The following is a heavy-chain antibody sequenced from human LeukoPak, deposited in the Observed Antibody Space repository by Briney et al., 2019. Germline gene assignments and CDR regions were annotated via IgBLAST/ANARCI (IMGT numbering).Heavy chain of an antibody. CDR2: INAGNGNT. Sequence: ASVKVSCKASGYTFTSCAMHWVRQAPGQRLEWMGWINAGNGNTKYSQKFQGRVTITRDTSASTAYMELSSLRSEDTAVYYCARDQGYYDSSGYYTEDYWGQGTLVTVSS. CDR3: ARDQGYYDSSGYYTEDY. D-gene: IGHD3-22*01. CDR1: GYTFTSCA. V-gene: IGHV1-3*01. J-gene: IGHJ4*02.